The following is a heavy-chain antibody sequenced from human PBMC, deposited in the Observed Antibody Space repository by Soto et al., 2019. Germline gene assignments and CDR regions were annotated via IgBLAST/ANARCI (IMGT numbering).Heavy chain of an antibody. D-gene: IGHD3-3*01. CDR2: ISYDGSNK. J-gene: IGHJ1*01. Sequence: LRLSCAASGFTFSSYGMHWVRQAPGKGLEWVAVISYDGSNKYYADSVKGRFTISRDNSKNTLYLQMNSLRAEDTAVYYCAKDATIFGVVPSLQHWGQGTLVTVSS. CDR1: GFTFSSYG. V-gene: IGHV3-30*18. CDR3: AKDATIFGVVPSLQH.